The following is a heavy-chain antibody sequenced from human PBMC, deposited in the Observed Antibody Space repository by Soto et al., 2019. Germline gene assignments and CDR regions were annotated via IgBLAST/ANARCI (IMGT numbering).Heavy chain of an antibody. Sequence: GGSLRLSCAASGFSFSDYDMRWIRQAPGKGLEWVAFIFCGGTNTYYADSVKGRFTISRDNAKNSLFLQMNSLRPEDTAVYFCATKGGGNVFHFDPWGQGTLVTVSS. CDR2: IFCGGTNT. J-gene: IGHJ5*02. D-gene: IGHD3-16*01. V-gene: IGHV3-11*01. CDR3: ATKGGGNVFHFDP. CDR1: GFSFSDYD.